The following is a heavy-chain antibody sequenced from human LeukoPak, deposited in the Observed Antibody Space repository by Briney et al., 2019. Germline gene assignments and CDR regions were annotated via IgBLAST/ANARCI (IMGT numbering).Heavy chain of an antibody. CDR1: GFTFSSYG. CDR3: AKFGVVRGVIMRGDY. J-gene: IGHJ4*02. CDR2: ISGSGGST. D-gene: IGHD3-10*01. V-gene: IGHV3-23*01. Sequence: PGGSLRLSCAASGFTFSSYGMSWVRQAPGKGLEWVSAISGSGGSTYYADSVKGRFPISRGNSKNTLYLQMNSLRAEDTAVYYCAKFGVVRGVIMRGDYWGQGTLVTVSS.